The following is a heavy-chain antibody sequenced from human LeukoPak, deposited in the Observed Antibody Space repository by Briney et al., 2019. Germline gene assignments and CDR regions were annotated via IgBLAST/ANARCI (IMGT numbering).Heavy chain of an antibody. V-gene: IGHV3-15*01. CDR1: GFTFSNAW. CDR3: TTDVDYGDHTTHHLDY. CDR2: IKSKTDGGTT. D-gene: IGHD4-17*01. J-gene: IGHJ4*02. Sequence: PGGSLRLSCAASGFTFSNAWMSWVRQAPGKGLEWVGRIKSKTDGGTTDYAAPVKGRFTISRDDSKNTLYLQMNSLKTEDTAVYYCTTDVDYGDHTTHHLDYWGQGTLVTVSS.